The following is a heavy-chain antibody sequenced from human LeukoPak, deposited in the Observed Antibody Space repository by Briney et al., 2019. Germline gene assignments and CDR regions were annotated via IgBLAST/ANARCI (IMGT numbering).Heavy chain of an antibody. D-gene: IGHD3-22*01. Sequence: SETLSLTCTVSGGSISSSSYYWGWIRQPPGKGLEWIGSIYHSGSTYYSPSLKSRVTISIDTSKNQFSLKLSSVTAADTAVYYCARVAVVVIGGWFDPWGQGTLVTVSS. CDR1: GGSISSSSYY. CDR3: ARVAVVVIGGWFDP. V-gene: IGHV4-39*07. CDR2: IYHSGST. J-gene: IGHJ5*02.